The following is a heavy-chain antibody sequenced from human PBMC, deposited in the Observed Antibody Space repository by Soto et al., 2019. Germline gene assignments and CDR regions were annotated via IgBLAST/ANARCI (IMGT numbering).Heavy chain of an antibody. CDR1: GFTFSNNG. V-gene: IGHV3-30*18. Sequence: QVHLVESGGGVVQPGRSLRLSCAASGFTFSNNGMHWVRQAPGKGLEWMGVISYEGSEKYYAGSVKGRFTISRDNSKNTLYLQMDTLRAEDTAIYYCVKDKGAVAGFDYWGQGILVTVSS. D-gene: IGHD2-15*01. J-gene: IGHJ4*02. CDR2: ISYEGSEK. CDR3: VKDKGAVAGFDY.